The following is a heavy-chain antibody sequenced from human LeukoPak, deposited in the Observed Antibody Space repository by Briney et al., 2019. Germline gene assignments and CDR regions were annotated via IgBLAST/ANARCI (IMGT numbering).Heavy chain of an antibody. CDR2: ISYERRNH. J-gene: IGHJ6*02. V-gene: IGHV3-30*01. D-gene: IGHD6-13*01. CDR1: GFTFRCYA. Sequence: GGPLRLSCAASGFTFRCYAMHGVRQAPGKGLEGLAVISYERRNHYYVDSVKGRFTIYRDNSKQTLYLQMNSLRAEDTAVYYCARDRGSSSGRYYYGMDVWGQGTTVTVSS. CDR3: ARDRGSSSGRYYYGMDV.